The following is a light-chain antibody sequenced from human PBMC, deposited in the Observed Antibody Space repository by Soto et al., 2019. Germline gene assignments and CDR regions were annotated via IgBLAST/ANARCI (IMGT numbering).Light chain of an antibody. V-gene: IGKV1-39*01. Sequence: DIQMTQSPSTVSAYVGDRVTITCRASHNVAHFLNWYQQKPGKAPKLLIYATSSLHSGVPSRFSGSGFGTDFTLTISSLQTEDFATYYCQQNYSPHPITFGLGTRLEIK. J-gene: IGKJ5*01. CDR1: HNVAHF. CDR2: ATS. CDR3: QQNYSPHPIT.